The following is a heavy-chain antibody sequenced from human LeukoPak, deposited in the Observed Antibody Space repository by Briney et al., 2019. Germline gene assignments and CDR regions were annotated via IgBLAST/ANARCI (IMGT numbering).Heavy chain of an antibody. CDR1: GFTFSSFG. V-gene: IGHV3-30*03. D-gene: IGHD3-10*01. J-gene: IGHJ3*02. CDR3: ARKFYYGSGSSEGFDI. Sequence: GGSLRLSCAASGFTFSSFGMHWVRQAPGKGLEWVAVISKDGTDKFYGDSVKGRFTISRDNSKDTLYLQMNSLRAEDTAVYYCARKFYYGSGSSEGFDIWGQGTMVTVSS. CDR2: ISKDGTDK.